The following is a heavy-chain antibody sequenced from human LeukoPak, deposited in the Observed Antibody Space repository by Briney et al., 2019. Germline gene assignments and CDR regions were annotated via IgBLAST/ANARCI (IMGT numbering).Heavy chain of an antibody. D-gene: IGHD3-22*01. CDR3: ATSPIMIVAYFDY. Sequence: ASVKVSCKASGGTFSSYAISWVRQAPGQGLEWMGGIIPIFGTANYAQKFQGRVTITADESTSTAYMELSSLRSEDTAVYYCATSPIMIVAYFDYWGQGTLVTVSS. CDR2: IIPIFGTA. V-gene: IGHV1-69*01. CDR1: GGTFSSYA. J-gene: IGHJ4*02.